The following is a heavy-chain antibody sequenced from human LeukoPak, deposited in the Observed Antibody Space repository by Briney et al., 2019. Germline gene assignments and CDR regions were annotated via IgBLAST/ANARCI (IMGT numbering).Heavy chain of an antibody. CDR3: ARDAYDSSGYSGAVDY. D-gene: IGHD3-22*01. V-gene: IGHV3-21*01. CDR1: GFTFSSYE. Sequence: PGGSLRLSCAASGFTFSSYEVNWVRQAPGKGLEWVSSISSSSIYIYYTDSVKGRFTISRDNAKNSLYLQMNSLRAEDTAVYYCARDAYDSSGYSGAVDYWGQGTLVTVSS. J-gene: IGHJ4*02. CDR2: ISSSSIYI.